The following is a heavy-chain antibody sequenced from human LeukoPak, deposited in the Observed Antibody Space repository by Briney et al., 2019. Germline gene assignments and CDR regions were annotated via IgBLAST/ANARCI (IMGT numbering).Heavy chain of an antibody. V-gene: IGHV4-59*01. J-gene: IGHJ4*02. Sequence: SETLSLTCTVSGGSISSYYWSWIRQPPGKGLEWIGYIYYSGSTNYNPSLKSRVTISVDTSKNQFSLKLSSVTAADTAVYYCAREYLGIYYDSRGYYYYFDYWGQGTLVTVSS. CDR2: IYYSGST. CDR1: GGSISSYY. CDR3: AREYLGIYYDSRGYYYYFDY. D-gene: IGHD3-22*01.